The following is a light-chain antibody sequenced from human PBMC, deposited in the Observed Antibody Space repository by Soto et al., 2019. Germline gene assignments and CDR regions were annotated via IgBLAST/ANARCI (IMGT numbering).Light chain of an antibody. V-gene: IGKV3-11*01. CDR2: XAS. CDR3: QQRADWWT. CDR1: QSVXSH. J-gene: IGKJ1*01. Sequence: IVVTQFPATPSLSLGERATLSCRASQSVXSHLVWYQEKPGQAPRLLIYXASNRATGIPAMFSGSGYGTDFTITISRLEPEYVEVYYCQQRADWWTFGQGTKVDIK.